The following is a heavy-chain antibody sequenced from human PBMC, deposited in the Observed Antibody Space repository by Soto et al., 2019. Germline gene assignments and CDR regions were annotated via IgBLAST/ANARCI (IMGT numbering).Heavy chain of an antibody. Sequence: QVQLVQSGAEVKKPGSSVKVSCKASGGTFNSYAISWVRQAPGQGLEWMGGIIPVFGTTNYAQKFQGRVTIAADESTSTXXVELSSLRSEDTAVYYCARSLGAYCGGDCYSGMDVWGQGTTVTVSS. CDR2: IIPVFGTT. CDR1: GGTFNSYA. J-gene: IGHJ6*02. CDR3: ARSLGAYCGGDCYSGMDV. V-gene: IGHV1-69*12. D-gene: IGHD2-21*02.